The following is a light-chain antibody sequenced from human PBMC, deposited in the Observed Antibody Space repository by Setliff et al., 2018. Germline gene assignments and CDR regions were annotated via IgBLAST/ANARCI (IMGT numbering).Light chain of an antibody. V-gene: IGLV1-44*01. CDR3: AAWDDSLNGLYV. CDR2: RNN. Sequence: QSALAQPPPASGTPGQRVTISCSGGSSNIGSNTVNWYQQLPGTAPKLLIYRNNQRPSGVPDRFSGSKSGTSASLAISGLQSEDEADYYCAAWDDSLNGLYVFGTGTKVTVL. J-gene: IGLJ1*01. CDR1: SSNIGSNT.